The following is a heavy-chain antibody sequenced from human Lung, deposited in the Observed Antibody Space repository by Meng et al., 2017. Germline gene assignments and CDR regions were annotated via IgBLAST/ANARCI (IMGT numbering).Heavy chain of an antibody. D-gene: IGHD2-15*01. Sequence: QLQLQESGSGLVKPSQTLSLTCACSAGSISSGGYSWSWIRQPPGKGLEWIGYISHSGSTYYNPSLKNRVTISVDRSKNQFSLRLTSVTAADTAVYSCARSGYCSGSSCYGSFDSWGQGTLVTVSS. CDR3: ARSGYCSGSSCYGSFDS. CDR2: ISHSGST. CDR1: AGSISSGGYS. J-gene: IGHJ4*02. V-gene: IGHV4-30-2*01.